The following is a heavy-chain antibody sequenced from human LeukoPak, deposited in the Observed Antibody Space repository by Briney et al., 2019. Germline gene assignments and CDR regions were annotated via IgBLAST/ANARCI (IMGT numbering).Heavy chain of an antibody. CDR3: ARQYCSGGNCGPYNWFDS. V-gene: IGHV1-69*05. D-gene: IGHD2-15*01. Sequence: ASVKVSCKASGGTFSSYAISWVRQAPGQGLEWMGGIIPIFGTANYAQKFQGRVTITTDESTSAAYMELSSLRSEDTAVYYCARQYCSGGNCGPYNWFDSWGQGTLVTVSS. CDR2: IIPIFGTA. CDR1: GGTFSSYA. J-gene: IGHJ5*01.